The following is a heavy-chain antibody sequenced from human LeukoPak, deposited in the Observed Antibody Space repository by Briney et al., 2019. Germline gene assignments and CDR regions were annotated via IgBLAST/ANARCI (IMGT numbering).Heavy chain of an antibody. CDR3: ARDSASVAGDAFDI. J-gene: IGHJ3*02. CDR2: IYNSGSA. CDR1: GGSISSVSYY. Sequence: PSQTLSLTCTVSGGSISSVSYYWSWIRQPPGKGLEWIGDIYNSGSAHYNPSLKSRVTISVDTSKNQFSLRLRSVTAADTAVFYCARDSASVAGDAFDIWGQGTMVTVSS. V-gene: IGHV4-30-4*01. D-gene: IGHD6-19*01.